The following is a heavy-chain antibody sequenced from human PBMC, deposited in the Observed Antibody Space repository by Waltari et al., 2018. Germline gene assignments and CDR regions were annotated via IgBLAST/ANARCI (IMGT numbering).Heavy chain of an antibody. D-gene: IGHD5-18*01. V-gene: IGHV3-74*01. Sequence: EVRLEESGGGLVKPGGSLRLSCAAAGFAFSSSWMHWVRQAPGKGLVWVSRIDDDGSGTTYADSVMGRFTISRDNAKNTVYLEMNSLRAEDTAVYYCSRSPAGYSRSDYWGQGTLVTVSS. CDR3: SRSPAGYSRSDY. J-gene: IGHJ4*02. CDR1: GFAFSSSW. CDR2: IDDDGSGT.